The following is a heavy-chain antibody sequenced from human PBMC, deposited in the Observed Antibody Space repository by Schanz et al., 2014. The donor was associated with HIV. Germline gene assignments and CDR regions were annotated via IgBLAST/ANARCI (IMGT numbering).Heavy chain of an antibody. D-gene: IGHD3-10*01. J-gene: IGHJ4*02. CDR3: ARGFQGFDY. CDR2: IYYDGTNK. Sequence: VQLVESGGGLVKPGGSLRLSCVASGFSFRTFGMHWVRQAPGKGLEWVALIYYDGTNKYYTDSVKGRFTISRDNSKNTLYLQMNSLRAEDTSVYYCARGFQGFDYWGQGTLVTVSS. CDR1: GFSFRTFG. V-gene: IGHV3-33*01.